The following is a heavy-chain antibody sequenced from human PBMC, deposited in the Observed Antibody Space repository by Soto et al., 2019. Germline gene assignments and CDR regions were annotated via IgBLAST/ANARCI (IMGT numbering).Heavy chain of an antibody. CDR3: ASRVYGSGWYEGFVWFDP. CDR1: GGSFSGYY. CDR2: INHSGST. J-gene: IGHJ5*02. D-gene: IGHD6-19*01. Sequence: WETLSLTCAVYGGSFSGYYWSWIHQPPGKGLEWIGEINHSGSTNYNPSLKSRVTISVDTSKNQFSLKLSSVTAADTAVYYCASRVYGSGWYEGFVWFDPWGQGTLVTVSS. V-gene: IGHV4-34*01.